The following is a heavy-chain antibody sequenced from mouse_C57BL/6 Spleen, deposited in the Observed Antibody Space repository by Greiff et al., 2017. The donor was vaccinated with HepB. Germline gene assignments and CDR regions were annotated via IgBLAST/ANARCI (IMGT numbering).Heavy chain of an antibody. CDR1: GFTFSDYG. Sequence: EVHLVESGGGLVKPGGSLKLSCAASGFTFSDYGMHWVRQAPEKGLEWVAYISSGSSTIYYADTVKGRFTISRDNAKNTLFLQMTSLRSEDTAMYYCARLPGHYYAMDYWGQGTSVTVSS. V-gene: IGHV5-17*01. J-gene: IGHJ4*01. CDR3: ARLPGHYYAMDY. CDR2: ISSGSSTI.